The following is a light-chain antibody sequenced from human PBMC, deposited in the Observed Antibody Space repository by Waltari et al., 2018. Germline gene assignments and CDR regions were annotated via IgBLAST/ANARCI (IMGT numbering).Light chain of an antibody. CDR3: QQLNSYPIT. V-gene: IGKV1-9*01. J-gene: IGKJ5*01. Sequence: DIQLTQSPSFLSASVGDRVTITCRASQGISSYLACYQQKPGKAPKLLIYAASTLQSGVPSRFSGSGSGTEFTIIISSLHPEDFATYYCQQLNSYPITFGQGTRLEI. CDR2: AAS. CDR1: QGISSY.